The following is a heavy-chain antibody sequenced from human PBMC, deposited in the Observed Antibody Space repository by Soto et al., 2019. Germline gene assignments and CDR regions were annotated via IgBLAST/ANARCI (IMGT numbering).Heavy chain of an antibody. V-gene: IGHV3-21*01. Sequence: SGGSLRLSCAASGFTFSSYAMSWVRQAPGKGLEWVSSISSTTNYIHYADSMKGRFTVSRDNAKNSVYLEMNSLSAEDTAVYYCARESEDLTSNFDYWGQGTLVTVSS. CDR1: GFTFSSYA. J-gene: IGHJ4*02. CDR2: ISSTTNYI. CDR3: ARESEDLTSNFDY.